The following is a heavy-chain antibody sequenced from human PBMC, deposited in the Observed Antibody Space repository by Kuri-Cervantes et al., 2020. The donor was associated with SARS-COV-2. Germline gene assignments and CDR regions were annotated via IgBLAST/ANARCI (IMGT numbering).Heavy chain of an antibody. D-gene: IGHD2-15*01. CDR1: GFTFSSYS. J-gene: IGHJ6*02. CDR3: ARGGYCSGGSCYSVYYYYYYGMDV. V-gene: IGHV3-21*01. Sequence: GESLMLSFAASGFTFSSYSMNWVRQAPGEGLEWVSSISSSSSYIYYADSVKGRFTISRDNAKNSLYLQMNSLRAEDTAVYYCARGGYCSGGSCYSVYYYYYYGMDVWGQGTTVTVSS. CDR2: ISSSSSYI.